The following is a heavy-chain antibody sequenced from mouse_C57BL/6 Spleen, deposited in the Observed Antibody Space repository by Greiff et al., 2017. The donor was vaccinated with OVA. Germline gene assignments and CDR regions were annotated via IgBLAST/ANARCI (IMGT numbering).Heavy chain of an antibody. Sequence: VQLQQSGPELVKPGASVKISCKASGYTFTDYYMNWVKQSHGKSLEWIGDINPNNGGTSYNQKFKGKATLTVDKSSSTAYMELRSLTSEDSAVYYCARDYYGSPDYWGQGTTLTVSS. CDR1: GYTFTDYY. D-gene: IGHD1-1*01. V-gene: IGHV1-26*01. J-gene: IGHJ2*01. CDR2: INPNNGGT. CDR3: ARDYYGSPDY.